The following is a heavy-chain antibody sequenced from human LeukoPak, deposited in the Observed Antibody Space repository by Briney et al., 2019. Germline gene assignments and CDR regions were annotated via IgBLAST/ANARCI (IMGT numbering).Heavy chain of an antibody. V-gene: IGHV4-59*01. Sequence: SETLSLTCTVQGGSFSNYYWSWIRQPPGKGLEWIGHFYYSGSTTYSPSLKSRVTISVDTSRNQFSLKLTSVSAADTADYFCARGQGGNYYLNYFDYWGQGALVTVSS. D-gene: IGHD1-26*01. J-gene: IGHJ4*02. CDR2: FYYSGST. CDR1: GGSFSNYY. CDR3: ARGQGGNYYLNYFDY.